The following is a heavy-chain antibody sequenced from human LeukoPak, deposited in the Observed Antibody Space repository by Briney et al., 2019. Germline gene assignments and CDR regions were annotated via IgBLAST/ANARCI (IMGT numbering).Heavy chain of an antibody. V-gene: IGHV4-59*01. CDR2: IYNSGST. D-gene: IGHD3-16*01. CDR1: GGSISIYY. CDR3: ARDRELGS. J-gene: IGHJ5*02. Sequence: TTSETLSLTCIVSGGSISIYYWNWIRQPPGKGLGWIGYIYNSGSTDYNPSLKRRVTISADTSKNQFSLKLTSVTAADTAVYYCARDRELGSWGQGILVTVSS.